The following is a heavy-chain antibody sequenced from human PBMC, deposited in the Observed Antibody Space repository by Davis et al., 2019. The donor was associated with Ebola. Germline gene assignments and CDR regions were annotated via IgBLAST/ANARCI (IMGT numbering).Heavy chain of an antibody. Sequence: PGGSLRLSCAASGFTFSSYSMNWVRQAPGKGLEWDSYISSSGSTIYYADSVKGRFIISRDNSKNTLYLQMNSLRTEDSAVYYCARESGKTGASDFDSWGQGTLVTVSS. CDR1: GFTFSSYS. J-gene: IGHJ4*02. CDR2: ISSSGSTI. CDR3: ARESGKTGASDFDS. D-gene: IGHD1-7*01. V-gene: IGHV3-48*01.